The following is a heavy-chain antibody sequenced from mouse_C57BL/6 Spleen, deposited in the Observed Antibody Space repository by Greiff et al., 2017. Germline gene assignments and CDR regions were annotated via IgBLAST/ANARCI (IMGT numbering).Heavy chain of an antibody. CDR3: ARSVYSSGYGAWFAY. D-gene: IGHD3-2*02. CDR2: IRNKANGYTT. V-gene: IGHV7-3*01. J-gene: IGHJ3*01. CDR1: GFTFTDYY. Sequence: EVQGVESGGGLVQPGGSLSLSCAASGFTFTDYYMSWVRQPPGKALEWLGFIRNKANGYTTEYSASVKGRFTISRDNSQSILYLQMNALRAEDSATYYCARSVYSSGYGAWFAYWGQGTLVTVSA.